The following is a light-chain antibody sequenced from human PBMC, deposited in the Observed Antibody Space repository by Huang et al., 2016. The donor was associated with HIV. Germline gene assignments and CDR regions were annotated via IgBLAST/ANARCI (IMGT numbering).Light chain of an antibody. Sequence: DIVLTQSPGTLSLSPGARAALSCRASQNITNNYLAWYQQRSGQAPRPLIYGASNRAMGMPDRFSGSGSGTDFTLIINRLEPQDSAVYYCQQYLSSPLTFGGGTNVEIK. J-gene: IGKJ4*01. CDR3: QQYLSSPLT. CDR2: GAS. V-gene: IGKV3-20*01. CDR1: QNITNNY.